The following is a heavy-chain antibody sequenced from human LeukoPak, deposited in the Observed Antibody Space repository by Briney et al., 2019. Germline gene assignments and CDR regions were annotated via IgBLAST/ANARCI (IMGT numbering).Heavy chain of an antibody. D-gene: IGHD3-3*01. CDR3: ARVFWSGSSLDY. CDR2: INPSGGST. V-gene: IGHV1-46*01. Sequence: ASVKVSCKASGYTFTSYGISWVRQAPGQGLEWMGIINPSGGSTSYAQKFQGRVTMTRDMSTSTVYMELSSLRSEDTAVYYCARVFWSGSSLDYWGQGTLVTVSS. CDR1: GYTFTSYG. J-gene: IGHJ4*02.